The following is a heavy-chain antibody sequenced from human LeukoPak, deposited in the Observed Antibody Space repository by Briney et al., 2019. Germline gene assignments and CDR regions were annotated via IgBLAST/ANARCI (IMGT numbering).Heavy chain of an antibody. CDR2: IYPTGST. V-gene: IGHV4-4*07. Sequence: SETLSLTCTVSGGSISSYYWNWIRQPAGKGLEWIGRIYPTGSTNYNPSLKSRITISLDTSKNQLSLKLTSVTAADTAVYYCASGGHYPRFDSWGQGTLVTVSS. J-gene: IGHJ4*02. CDR3: ASGGHYPRFDS. D-gene: IGHD2-21*01. CDR1: GGSISSYY.